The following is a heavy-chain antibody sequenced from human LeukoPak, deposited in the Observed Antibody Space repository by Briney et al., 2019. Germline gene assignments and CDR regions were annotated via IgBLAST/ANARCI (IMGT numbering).Heavy chain of an antibody. Sequence: PGRSLRLSCAASGFTFSSYGVHWVRQAPGKGLEWVAVIWYDGSNKYYADSVKGRFTIPRDNSKNTLYLQMNSLRAEDTAVYYCAREMVYCSGGSCSDYFDYWGQGTLVTVSS. CDR1: GFTFSSYG. J-gene: IGHJ4*02. V-gene: IGHV3-33*01. D-gene: IGHD2-15*01. CDR2: IWYDGSNK. CDR3: AREMVYCSGGSCSDYFDY.